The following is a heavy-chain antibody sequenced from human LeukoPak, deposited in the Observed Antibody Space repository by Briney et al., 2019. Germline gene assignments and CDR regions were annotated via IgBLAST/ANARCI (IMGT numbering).Heavy chain of an antibody. Sequence: GGSLRLSCAASGFTFSSYAMHWVRQAPGKGLEWVAVISYDGSNKYYADSVKGRFTISRDNSKNTLYLQMNSLRAEDTAVYYCARDDNYDILTGGHAFDIWGQGTMVTVSS. V-gene: IGHV3-30-3*01. CDR1: GFTFSSYA. D-gene: IGHD3-9*01. J-gene: IGHJ3*02. CDR3: ARDDNYDILTGGHAFDI. CDR2: ISYDGSNK.